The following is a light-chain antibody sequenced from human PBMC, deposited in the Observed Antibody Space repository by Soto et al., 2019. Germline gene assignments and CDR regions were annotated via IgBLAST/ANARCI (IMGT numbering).Light chain of an antibody. CDR2: AAS. Sequence: IVMTQSPAALSVSPGDSATLSCRASQIVNTNVAWYQQRPGQAPRLLIFAASTRATGVAARFSGSGSGTKFTLTVDSLQSEDFADYYCQQYNNWPRTFGQGTKVDI. V-gene: IGKV3-15*01. J-gene: IGKJ1*01. CDR3: QQYNNWPRT. CDR1: QIVNTN.